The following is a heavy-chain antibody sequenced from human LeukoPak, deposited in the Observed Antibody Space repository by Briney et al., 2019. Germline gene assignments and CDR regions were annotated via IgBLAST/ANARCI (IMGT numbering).Heavy chain of an antibody. CDR3: ARGSRGNIAAAGHFDY. CDR2: ISSSSIYI. CDR1: GFIFSIYS. D-gene: IGHD6-13*01. J-gene: IGHJ4*02. V-gene: IGHV3-21*01. Sequence: GGSPRLSCAASGFIFSIYSMNWVRQAPGKGLEWVSSISSSSIYIYYADSVKGRFTISRDNAKNSLYLQMNSLRAEDKAVYYCARGSRGNIAAAGHFDYWGQGTLVTVSS.